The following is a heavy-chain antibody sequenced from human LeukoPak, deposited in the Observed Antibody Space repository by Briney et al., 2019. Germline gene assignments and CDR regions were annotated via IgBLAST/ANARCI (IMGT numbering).Heavy chain of an antibody. Sequence: PSETLSLTCAVYGGSFSGYYWSWIRQPPGKGLEWIGEINHSGSTNYNPSLKSRVTISVDTSKNQFSLKLSSVTAADTAVYYCARGRRGSGSYLLKWFDPWGQGTLVTVSS. CDR2: INHSGST. CDR3: ARGRRGSGSYLLKWFDP. J-gene: IGHJ5*02. V-gene: IGHV4-34*01. D-gene: IGHD3-10*01. CDR1: GGSFSGYY.